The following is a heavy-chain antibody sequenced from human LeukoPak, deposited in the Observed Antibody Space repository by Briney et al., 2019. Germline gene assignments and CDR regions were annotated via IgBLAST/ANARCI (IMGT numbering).Heavy chain of an antibody. CDR1: GFTISSYF. J-gene: IGHJ4*02. Sequence: GRSLRLSSAASGFTISSYFMSWVRQAPRERLEWVSGIIGSGGRPYYADAVKGQFTISRDNPNNTLYLQMNSLRAEDTAVYYCPARRYFDWLFPIDYWGQGTLVTVSS. D-gene: IGHD3-9*01. CDR2: IIGSGGRP. CDR3: PARRYFDWLFPIDY. V-gene: IGHV3-23*01.